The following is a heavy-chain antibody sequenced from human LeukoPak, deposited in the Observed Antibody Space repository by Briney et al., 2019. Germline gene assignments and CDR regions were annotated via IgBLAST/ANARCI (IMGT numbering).Heavy chain of an antibody. CDR1: GGSISSGDYY. CDR2: IYYSGST. V-gene: IGHV4-30-4*01. CDR3: ARDGRYYYYGMDV. Sequence: SETLSLTCTVSGGSISSGDYYWSWIRQPPGKGLEWIGYIYYSGSTYYNPSLKSRVTKSVDTSKNQFSLKLSSVTAADTAVYYCARDGRYYYYGMDVWGQGTTVTVSS. J-gene: IGHJ6*02.